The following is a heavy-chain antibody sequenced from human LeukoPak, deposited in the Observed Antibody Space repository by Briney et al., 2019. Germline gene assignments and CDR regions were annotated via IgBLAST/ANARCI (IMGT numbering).Heavy chain of an antibody. V-gene: IGHV3-30*04. D-gene: IGHD3-9*01. CDR3: ARSHYDILTGYYPHWFDP. CDR1: GFTFSSYA. CDR2: ISYDGSNK. J-gene: IGHJ5*02. Sequence: LRLSCAASGFTFSSYAMHWVRQAPGKELEWVAVISYDGSNKYYADSVKGRFTISRDNSKNTLYLQMNSLRAEDTAVYYCARSHYDILTGYYPHWFDPWGQGTLVTVSS.